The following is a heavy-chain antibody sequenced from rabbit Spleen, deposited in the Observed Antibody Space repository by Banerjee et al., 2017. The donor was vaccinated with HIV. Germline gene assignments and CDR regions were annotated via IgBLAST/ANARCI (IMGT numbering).Heavy chain of an antibody. J-gene: IGHJ4*01. Sequence: QSLEESGGDLVKPGASLTLTCTASGFSFSSIYYMCWVRQAPGKGLEWIACIYAGSGDSTVYARWAKGRFTISKTSSTTVTLQMTSLTAADTATYFCARADYAGYGDANLWGPGTLVTVS. CDR3: ARADYAGYGDANL. CDR2: IYAGSGDST. V-gene: IGHV1S40*01. D-gene: IGHD6-1*01. CDR1: GFSFSSIYY.